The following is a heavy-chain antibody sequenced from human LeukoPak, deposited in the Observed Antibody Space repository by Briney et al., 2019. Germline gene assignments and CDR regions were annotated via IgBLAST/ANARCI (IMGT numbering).Heavy chain of an antibody. CDR2: ISGSGGST. Sequence: GGSLRLSCAASGFTFSSYGMSWVRQAPGKGLEWVSAISGSGGSTYYADSVKGRFTISRDNSKNTLYLQMNSLRAEETAVYYCATRNRSYTFGGPKPPPFDYWGQGTLVTVSS. J-gene: IGHJ4*02. CDR3: ATRNRSYTFGGPKPPPFDY. CDR1: GFTFSSYG. D-gene: IGHD3-16*01. V-gene: IGHV3-23*01.